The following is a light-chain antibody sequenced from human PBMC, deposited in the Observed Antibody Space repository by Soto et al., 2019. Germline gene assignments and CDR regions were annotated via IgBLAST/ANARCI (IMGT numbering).Light chain of an antibody. CDR1: SGHSNYA. CDR2: LNSDGSH. CDR3: QNWGTGNVV. V-gene: IGLV4-69*01. J-gene: IGLJ2*01. Sequence: QLVLTQSPSASASLGASVKLTCTLSSGHSNYAIAWHQQQPEKGPRYLMKLNSDGSHSKGDGIPDRFSGSSSGTERYLTISSLQSEYEADYYCQNWGTGNVVFGGGTKLTVL.